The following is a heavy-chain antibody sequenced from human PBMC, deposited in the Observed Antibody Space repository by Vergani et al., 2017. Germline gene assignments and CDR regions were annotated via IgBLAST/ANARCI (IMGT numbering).Heavy chain of an antibody. CDR2: ISPDGSAT. V-gene: IGHV3-7*01. CDR3: AREYSSTSGRAFDF. D-gene: IGHD2-2*01. Sequence: EVQLVESGGGLVQPGGSLRLSCAASGFSLSRFRMSWVRQAPEKGLEWVAHISPDGSATSYVDSVKGRFTISRDNTKNSLYLQMDSLRAEDTAVYYCAREYSSTSGRAFDFWGQGTKVTVSS. CDR1: GFSLSRFR. J-gene: IGHJ3*01.